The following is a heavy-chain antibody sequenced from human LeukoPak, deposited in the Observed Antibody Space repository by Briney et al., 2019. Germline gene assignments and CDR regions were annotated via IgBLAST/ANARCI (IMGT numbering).Heavy chain of an antibody. J-gene: IGHJ4*02. CDR2: ISGSGEPS. Sequence: GGSLRLSCAASGFSFSTYAMSWARQAPGKGLEGVSGISGSGEPSYYAASVKGRLTISRDNSNNTLYLQMTSLRADDTAVYYCVRRGSGSSSPFAYWGQGALVIVSS. CDR1: GFSFSTYA. V-gene: IGHV3-23*01. D-gene: IGHD6-6*01. CDR3: VRRGSGSSSPFAY.